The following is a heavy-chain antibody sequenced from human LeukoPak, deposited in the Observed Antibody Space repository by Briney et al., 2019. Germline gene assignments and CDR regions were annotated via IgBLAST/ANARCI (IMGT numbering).Heavy chain of an antibody. V-gene: IGHV4-34*01. CDR2: INHSGST. J-gene: IGHJ4*02. CDR1: GGSFSGYY. CDR3: ARGNYYDSSGYYYYDY. D-gene: IGHD3-22*01. Sequence: SETLSLTCAVYGGSFSGYYWSWIRQPPGKGLEWIGEINHSGSTNYNPSLKSRVTISVDTSKNQFSLKLSSVTAADTAVYYCARGNYYDSSGYYYYDYWGQGTLVTVSS.